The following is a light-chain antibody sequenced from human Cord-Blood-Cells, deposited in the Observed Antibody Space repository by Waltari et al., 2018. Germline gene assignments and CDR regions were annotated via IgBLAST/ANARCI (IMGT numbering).Light chain of an antibody. J-gene: IGKJ2*01. Sequence: DIQMTQSPSSLSASVGDRVTITCRASQSISSYLNWYQQKPGKAPKLLIYAASSLQSGVPLRFSGSGSGTDFTLTISSLQPEDFATYYCQQSYSTLTPTFGQGTKLEIK. CDR1: QSISSY. V-gene: IGKV1-39*01. CDR2: AAS. CDR3: QQSYSTLTPT.